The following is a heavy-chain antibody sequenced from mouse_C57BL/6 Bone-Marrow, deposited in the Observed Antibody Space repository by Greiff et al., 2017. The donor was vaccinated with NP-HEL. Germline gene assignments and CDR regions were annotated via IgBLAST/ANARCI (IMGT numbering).Heavy chain of an antibody. V-gene: IGHV1-76*01. CDR3: ARRGNYEGFDY. J-gene: IGHJ2*01. CDR1: GYTFTDYY. Sequence: QVQLKQSGAELVRPGASVKLSCKASGYTFTDYYINWVKQRPGQGLEWIARIYPGSGNTYYNEKFKGKATLTAEKSSSTAYMQLSSLTSEDSAVYFCARRGNYEGFDYWGQGTTLTVSS. CDR2: IYPGSGNT. D-gene: IGHD2-1*01.